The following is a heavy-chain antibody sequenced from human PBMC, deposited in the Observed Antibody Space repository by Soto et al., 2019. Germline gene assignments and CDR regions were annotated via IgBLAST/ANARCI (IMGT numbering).Heavy chain of an antibody. J-gene: IGHJ1*01. D-gene: IGHD3-22*01. Sequence: ASVKVSCKASGYTFTGYFIHGVRQAPGQGLDWVGWINPNSGETNYAQKFQGRVTMTRDTSISTAYMELSRLRSDDTTVYYCARVKAYYDSSGSLCYWGRGNLITVCS. V-gene: IGHV1-2*02. CDR3: ARVKAYYDSSGSLCY. CDR1: GYTFTGYF. CDR2: INPNSGET.